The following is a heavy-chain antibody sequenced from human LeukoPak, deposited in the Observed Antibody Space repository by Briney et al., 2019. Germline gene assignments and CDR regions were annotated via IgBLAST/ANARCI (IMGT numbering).Heavy chain of an antibody. J-gene: IGHJ6*03. CDR1: GGSISSSSYY. Sequence: SETLSLTCTVSGGSISSSSYYWGWIRQPPGKGLEWIGSIYYSGSTYYNPSLKSRVTISVDTSKNHFSLRLSSVTAADTAVYYCARVRNLVTTVSTGYYYYMDVWGKGTTVTVSS. V-gene: IGHV4-39*07. CDR2: IYYSGST. D-gene: IGHD4-11*01. CDR3: ARVRNLVTTVSTGYYYYMDV.